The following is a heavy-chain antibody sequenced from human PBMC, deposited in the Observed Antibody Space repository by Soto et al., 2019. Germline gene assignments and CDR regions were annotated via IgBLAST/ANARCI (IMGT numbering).Heavy chain of an antibody. J-gene: IGHJ5*02. Sequence: SETLSLTCTVSGDSISSYYWSWIRQPPGKGLEWIGYIYYTGSTKNNPSLKSRVTISADTSKNQFSLKLSSVTAADTAVYYCASLGYCSCGSCSGNWFDPWGQGTLVTVSS. CDR3: ASLGYCSCGSCSGNWFDP. CDR1: GDSISSYY. CDR2: IYYTGST. D-gene: IGHD2-15*01. V-gene: IGHV4-59*01.